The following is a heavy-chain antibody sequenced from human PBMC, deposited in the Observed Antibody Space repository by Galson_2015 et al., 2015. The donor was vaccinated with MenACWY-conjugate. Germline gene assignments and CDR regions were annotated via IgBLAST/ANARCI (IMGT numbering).Heavy chain of an antibody. CDR2: ISSNGGST. CDR3: ARVGGNSSS. J-gene: IGHJ4*02. D-gene: IGHD6-13*01. Sequence: SLRLSCAASGFTFSSYALHWVRQAPGKGLEYVSAISSNGGSTYYANSVKGRFTISRDNSKNTLYLQMGSLRAEDMAVYYCARVGGNSSSWGQGTLVTVSS. CDR1: GFTFSSYA. V-gene: IGHV3-64*01.